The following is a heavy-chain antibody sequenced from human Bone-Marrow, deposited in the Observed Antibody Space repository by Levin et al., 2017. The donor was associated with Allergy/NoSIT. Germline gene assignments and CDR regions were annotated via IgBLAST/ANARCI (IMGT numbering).Heavy chain of an antibody. Sequence: ASVKVSCKASGYTFNTYSITWVRQAPGQGLEWMGWISAYTGNTKYAQRFQGRVTMTTDTSTTTAYMELRSLKYDDTAVYYCARVVNPGDAHFDSWGQGTLVTVSS. V-gene: IGHV1-18*04. CDR1: GYTFNTYS. D-gene: IGHD3-16*01. CDR2: ISAYTGNT. CDR3: ARVVNPGDAHFDS. J-gene: IGHJ4*02.